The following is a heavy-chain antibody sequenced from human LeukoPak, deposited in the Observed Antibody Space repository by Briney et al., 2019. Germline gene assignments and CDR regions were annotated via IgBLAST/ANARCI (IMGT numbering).Heavy chain of an antibody. J-gene: IGHJ5*02. V-gene: IGHV3-48*01. CDR1: GFTFSSYS. CDR3: ARVGTDFWSGYREIWFDP. Sequence: PGGSLRLSCAASGFTFSSYSMNWVRQAPGKGLDWVSYISSSSSTIYYADSVKGRFTISRDNAKNSLYLQMNSLRAEDTAVYYCARVGTDFWSGYREIWFDPWGQGTLVTVSS. CDR2: ISSSSSTI. D-gene: IGHD3-3*01.